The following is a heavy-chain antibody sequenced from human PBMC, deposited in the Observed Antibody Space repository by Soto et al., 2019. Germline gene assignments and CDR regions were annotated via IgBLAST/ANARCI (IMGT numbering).Heavy chain of an antibody. D-gene: IGHD4-4*01. CDR3: ARIHDYSNGMDY. V-gene: IGHV5-10-1*01. CDR1: GYSFTSYG. CDR2: IDPSDSYT. Sequence: GESLKISCKGSGYSFTSYGISWVRQMPGKGLEWMGRIDPSDSYTNYSPSFQGHVTISADKSISTAYLQWSSLKASDTAMYYCARIHDYSNGMDYWGQGTLVTVSS. J-gene: IGHJ4*02.